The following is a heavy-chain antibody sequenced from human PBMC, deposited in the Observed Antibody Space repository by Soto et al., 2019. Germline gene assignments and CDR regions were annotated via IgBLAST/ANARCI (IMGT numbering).Heavy chain of an antibody. J-gene: IGHJ4*02. D-gene: IGHD6-6*01. V-gene: IGHV3-74*01. CDR3: ARDKGSSGTFDY. CDR1: GFTFTDSW. CDR2: INSDGSST. Sequence: PGGSLRLSCVASGFTFTDSWMHWVRQAPGKGLVWVSRINSDGSSTSYADSVKGRFTISRDNAKNTLYLQMNSLRAEDTAVYYCARDKGSSGTFDYWGQGTLVTVSS.